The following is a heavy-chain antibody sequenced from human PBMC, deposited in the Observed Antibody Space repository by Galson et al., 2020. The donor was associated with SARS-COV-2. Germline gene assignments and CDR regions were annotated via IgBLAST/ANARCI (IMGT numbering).Heavy chain of an antibody. V-gene: IGHV3-30*04. CDR1: GFTFSGYA. D-gene: IGHD6-19*01. J-gene: IGHJ4*02. Sequence: GGSLRLSCAASGFTFSGYAMHWVRQAPGKRLEWVAVISKDGSKTNYADSVKGRFTISRDNSKNRLYVQMSSLRTEDTAVYHCVSEGPSRSSGWYDDLDYWGQGTLVTVSS. CDR2: ISKDGSKT. CDR3: VSEGPSRSSGWYDDLDY.